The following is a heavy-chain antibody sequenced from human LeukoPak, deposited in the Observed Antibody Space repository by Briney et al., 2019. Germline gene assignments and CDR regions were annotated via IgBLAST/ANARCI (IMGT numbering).Heavy chain of an antibody. J-gene: IGHJ3*02. CDR1: GYTFTSYG. CDR3: ARTNITIFGVVTHFDI. D-gene: IGHD3-3*01. Sequence: ASVKVSCKASGYTFTSYGISWGRHAPGQGLEWMGWISAYNGNTNYAQKLQGRVTMTTDTSTSTAYMELRSLRSEDTAVYYCARTNITIFGVVTHFDIWGQGTMVTVSS. CDR2: ISAYNGNT. V-gene: IGHV1-18*01.